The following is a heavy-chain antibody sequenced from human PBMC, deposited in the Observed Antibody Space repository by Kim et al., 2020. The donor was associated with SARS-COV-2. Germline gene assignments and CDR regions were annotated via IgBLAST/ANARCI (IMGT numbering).Heavy chain of an antibody. J-gene: IGHJ4*02. CDR3: AKEREYSSSWYYFDY. CDR1: GFTFSSYG. V-gene: IGHV3-30*18. D-gene: IGHD6-13*01. Sequence: GGSLILSCAASGFTFSSYGMHWVRQAPGKGLEWVAVISYDGSNKYYADSVKGRFTISRDNSKNTLYLQMNSLRAEDTAVYYCAKEREYSSSWYYFDYWGQGTLVTVSS. CDR2: ISYDGSNK.